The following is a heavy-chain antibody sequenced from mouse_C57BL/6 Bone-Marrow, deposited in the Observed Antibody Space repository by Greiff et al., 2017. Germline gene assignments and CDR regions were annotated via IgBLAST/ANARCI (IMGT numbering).Heavy chain of an antibody. D-gene: IGHD1-1*01. CDR3: ARDYYGSSYNAMDY. J-gene: IGHJ4*01. Sequence: EVNVVESGGGLVKPGGSLKLSCAASGFTFSSYAMSWVRQTPEKRLEWVATISDGGSYTYYPDNVKGRFTISRDNAKNNLYLQMSHLKSEDTAMYYCARDYYGSSYNAMDYWGQGTSVTGSS. CDR1: GFTFSSYA. CDR2: ISDGGSYT. V-gene: IGHV5-4*01.